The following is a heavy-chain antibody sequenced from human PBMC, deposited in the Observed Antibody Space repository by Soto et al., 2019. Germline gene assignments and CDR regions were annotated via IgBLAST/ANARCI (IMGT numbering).Heavy chain of an antibody. Sequence: SETLSLTCTVSGGSISSYYWNWIRQPPGKALEYIGYIYYSGSTNYNPSLKSRVTMSVDTSKNQFSLKLSSVTAADTAVYFCARGGPSSKWLDPWGQGIQVTVSS. V-gene: IGHV4-59*01. CDR2: IYYSGST. J-gene: IGHJ5*02. CDR1: GGSISSYY. CDR3: ARGGPSSKWLDP.